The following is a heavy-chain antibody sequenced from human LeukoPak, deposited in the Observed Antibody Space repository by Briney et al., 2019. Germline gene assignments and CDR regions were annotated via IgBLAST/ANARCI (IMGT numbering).Heavy chain of an antibody. Sequence: GGSLRLSCGASGFIFNNYGMHWVRQAPGKGLEWVAFIRFDGSDKYYADSVKGRFTISRDSSNDTVHLQLSSLRAEDTAVYYCASDSGGATPDYWGQGTLVTVSS. D-gene: IGHD1-26*01. J-gene: IGHJ4*02. V-gene: IGHV3-30*02. CDR1: GFIFNNYG. CDR3: ASDSGGATPDY. CDR2: IRFDGSDK.